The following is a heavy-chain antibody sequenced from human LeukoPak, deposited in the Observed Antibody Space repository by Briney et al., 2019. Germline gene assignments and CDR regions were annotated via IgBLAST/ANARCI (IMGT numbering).Heavy chain of an antibody. CDR2: IYTSGST. CDR1: GGSISSSSYY. D-gene: IGHD6-13*01. Sequence: SETLSLTCTVSGGSISSSSYYWGWIRQPPGKGLEWIGSIYTSGSTNYNPSLKSRVTMSVDTSKNQFSLKLSSVTAADTAVYYCAREIRPEAAASKVGYYYMDVWGKGTTVTVSS. V-gene: IGHV4-39*07. J-gene: IGHJ6*03. CDR3: AREIRPEAAASKVGYYYMDV.